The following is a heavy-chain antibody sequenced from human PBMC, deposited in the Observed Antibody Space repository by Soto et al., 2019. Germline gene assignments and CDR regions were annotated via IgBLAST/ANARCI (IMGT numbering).Heavy chain of an antibody. V-gene: IGHV4-61*01. D-gene: IGHD1-26*01. CDR3: ARGPSGSYFFVY. CDR2: IYYSGST. Sequence: SETLSLTCTVSGGSVSSGSYYWSWIRQPPGKGLEWIGYIYYSGSTNYNPSLKSRVTISVDTSKNQFSLKLSSVTAADTAVYYCARGPSGSYFFVYWGQGTLVTVSS. J-gene: IGHJ4*02. CDR1: GGSVSSGSYY.